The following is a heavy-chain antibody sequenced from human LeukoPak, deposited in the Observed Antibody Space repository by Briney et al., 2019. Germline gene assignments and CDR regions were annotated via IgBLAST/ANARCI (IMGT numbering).Heavy chain of an antibody. Sequence: GGSLRLSWAASGFTFTSYGMHWVRQAPGKGLEGVAMIWYEGSLNKYADSWEGRFSISRDTSKNTLYLQRNSLRADDTAVYYCARGIPMPATHPIDNWGQGTLVTVSS. CDR1: GFTFTSYG. CDR2: IWYEGSLN. V-gene: IGHV3-33*08. J-gene: IGHJ4*02. D-gene: IGHD2-2*01. CDR3: ARGIPMPATHPIDN.